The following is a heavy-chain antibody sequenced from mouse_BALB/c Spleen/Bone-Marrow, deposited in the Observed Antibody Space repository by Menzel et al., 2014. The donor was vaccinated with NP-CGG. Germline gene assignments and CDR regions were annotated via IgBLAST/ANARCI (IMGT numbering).Heavy chain of an antibody. D-gene: IGHD6-2*01. CDR3: AREVSY. J-gene: IGHJ3*01. CDR2: ILPGSGST. CDR1: GYTFSSYW. Sequence: VMLVESGAALMKPGASVKISCKATGYTFSSYWIEWVKERPGHGLEWIGEILPGSGSTNYNEKFKGKATFTADTSSNTAYMQLSSLTSEDSAVYYCAREVSYWGQGTLVTVSA. V-gene: IGHV1-9*01.